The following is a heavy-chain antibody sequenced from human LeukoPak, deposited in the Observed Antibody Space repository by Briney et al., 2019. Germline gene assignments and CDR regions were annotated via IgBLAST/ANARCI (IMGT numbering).Heavy chain of an antibody. D-gene: IGHD6-13*01. J-gene: IGHJ6*04. CDR2: IDPSDSYT. Sequence: GESLKISCKGSGYSFTCYWINWVRQMPGKGLESMGRIDPSDSYTSYSPSFQGHVTISADKSISTAYLQWSSLQASDTAMYYCARVPIAAAAHYYYGMDVWGKGTTVTVSS. CDR3: ARVPIAAAAHYYYGMDV. V-gene: IGHV5-10-1*01. CDR1: GYSFTCYW.